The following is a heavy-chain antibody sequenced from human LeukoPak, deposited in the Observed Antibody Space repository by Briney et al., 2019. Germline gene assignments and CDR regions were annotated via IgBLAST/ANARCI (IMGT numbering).Heavy chain of an antibody. J-gene: IGHJ6*03. CDR3: AREGRYYDSSGTRVYYYMDV. V-gene: IGHV4-61*02. CDR1: GGSISSGSYY. D-gene: IGHD3-22*01. CDR2: IYTSGST. Sequence: PSETLSLTCTVSGGSISSGSYYWSWIRQPAGKGLEWIGRIYTSGSTNYNPSLKSRVTISVDTSKNQFSLKLSSVTAADTAVYYCAREGRYYDSSGTRVYYYMDVWGKGTTVTVSS.